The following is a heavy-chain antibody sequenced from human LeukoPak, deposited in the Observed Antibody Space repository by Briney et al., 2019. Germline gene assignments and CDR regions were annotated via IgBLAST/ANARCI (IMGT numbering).Heavy chain of an antibody. J-gene: IGHJ2*01. Sequence: SETLSLTCTVSGGSISSSSYYWGWIRQPPGKGLEWIGSIYYSGSTYYNPSLKSRVTISVDTSKNQFSLKLSSVTAADTAVYYSARHHDEWLLQGFDLWGRGTLVPVSS. CDR3: ARHHDEWLLQGFDL. V-gene: IGHV4-39*01. D-gene: IGHD3-22*01. CDR1: GGSISSSSYY. CDR2: IYYSGST.